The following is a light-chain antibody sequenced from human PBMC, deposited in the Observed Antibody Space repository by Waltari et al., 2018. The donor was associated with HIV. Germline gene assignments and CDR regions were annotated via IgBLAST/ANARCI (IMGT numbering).Light chain of an antibody. J-gene: IGKJ1*01. CDR1: QSVTSY. CDR3: QQYDSYPWT. CDR2: SAS. Sequence: DIQMTQSPPSLFASLGDIVTITCRASQSVTSYLAWYQQKLGSSPNLLIYSASTLVTGVSSTFSASGSGTHFTLTITNLQPDDVATYFCQQYDSYPWTFGQGTRV. V-gene: IGKV1-5*03.